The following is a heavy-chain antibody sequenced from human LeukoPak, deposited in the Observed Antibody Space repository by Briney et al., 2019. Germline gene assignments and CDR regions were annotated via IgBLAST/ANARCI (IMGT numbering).Heavy chain of an antibody. D-gene: IGHD2-2*01. J-gene: IGHJ3*02. Sequence: PGGSLRLSCAASGFTFSSYVMHWVRQAPGKGLEYVSTINSNGRSTNYANSVKDRFTVSRDNSKNTPYLQMGSLRGEDTAVYYCARGDQLLFDAFDIWGQGTMVAVSS. V-gene: IGHV3-64*01. CDR1: GFTFSSYV. CDR3: ARGDQLLFDAFDI. CDR2: INSNGRST.